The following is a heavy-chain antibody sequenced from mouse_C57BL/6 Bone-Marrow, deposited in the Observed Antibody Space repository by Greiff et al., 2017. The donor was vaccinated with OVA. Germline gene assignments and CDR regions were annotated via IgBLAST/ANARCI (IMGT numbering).Heavy chain of an antibody. Sequence: EVHLVESGEGLVKPGGSLTLSCAASGFTFSSYAMSWVRQTPEKRLEWVAYISSGGDYIYYADTVKGRFTISRDNARNTLYLQMSSLKSEDTAMYYCTRGAQDGYYSYYAMDYWGQGTSVTVSS. CDR3: TRGAQDGYYSYYAMDY. J-gene: IGHJ4*01. D-gene: IGHD2-3*01. CDR1: GFTFSSYA. V-gene: IGHV5-9-1*02. CDR2: ISSGGDYI.